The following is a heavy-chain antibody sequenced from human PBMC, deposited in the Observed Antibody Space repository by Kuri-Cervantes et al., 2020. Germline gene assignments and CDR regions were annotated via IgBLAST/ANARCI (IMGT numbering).Heavy chain of an antibody. CDR1: GYTFTSYA. CDR3: ARDYDFWRQEIHPLDY. Sequence: ASVKVSCKASGYTFTSYAMHWVRQAPGQRLEWMGWISAYNGNTNYAQKLQGRVTMTTDTSTSTAYMELRSLRSDDTAVYYCARDYDFWRQEIHPLDYWGQGTLVTVSS. V-gene: IGHV1-18*01. CDR2: ISAYNGNT. J-gene: IGHJ4*02. D-gene: IGHD3-3*01.